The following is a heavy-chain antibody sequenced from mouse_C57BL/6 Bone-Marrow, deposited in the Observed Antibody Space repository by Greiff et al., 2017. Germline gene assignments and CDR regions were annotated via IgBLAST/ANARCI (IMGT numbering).Heavy chain of an antibody. Sequence: DVHLVESGGGLVQPGGSLKLSCAASGFTFSDYGMAWVRQAPRKGPEWVAFISNLAYSTYYADNVTGRFTLSRENAKNTLYLEMSSLRSEDTAMYYCGGALLSYWYFDVWGTGTTVTVSS. J-gene: IGHJ1*03. D-gene: IGHD1-1*01. V-gene: IGHV5-15*01. CDR2: ISNLAYST. CDR1: GFTFSDYG. CDR3: GGALLSYWYFDV.